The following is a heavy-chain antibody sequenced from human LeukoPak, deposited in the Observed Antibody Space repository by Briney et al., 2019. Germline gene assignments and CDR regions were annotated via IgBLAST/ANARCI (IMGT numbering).Heavy chain of an antibody. J-gene: IGHJ4*02. Sequence: SETLSLTCAVSGGSISSSNWWSWVRQPPGKGLEWIGEIYHSGSTNYNPSLKSRVTISVDKSKNQFSLKLSSVTAADTAVYYCARDVISRVGKVAGSLDYWGQGTLVTVSS. CDR1: GGSISSSNW. D-gene: IGHD6-19*01. CDR3: ARDVISRVGKVAGSLDY. V-gene: IGHV4-4*02. CDR2: IYHSGST.